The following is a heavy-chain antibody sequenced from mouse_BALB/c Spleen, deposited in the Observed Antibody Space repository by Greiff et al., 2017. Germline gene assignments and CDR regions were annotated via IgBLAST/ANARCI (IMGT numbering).Heavy chain of an antibody. V-gene: IGHV5-9-3*01. CDR1: GFTFSSYA. J-gene: IGHJ4*01. CDR3: ARDPGAMDY. Sequence: EVQGVESGGGLVKPGGSLKLSCAASGFTFSSYAMSWVRQTPEKRLEWVATISSGGSYTYYPDSVKGRFTISRDNAKNTLYLQMSSLRSEDTAMYYCARDPGAMDYWGQGTSVTVSS. CDR2: ISSGGSYT.